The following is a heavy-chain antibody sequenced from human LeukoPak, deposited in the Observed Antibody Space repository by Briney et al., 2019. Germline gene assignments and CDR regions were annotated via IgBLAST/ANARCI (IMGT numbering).Heavy chain of an antibody. D-gene: IGHD2-2*01. Sequence: SETLSLTCTVSGVSVSNSNFYWGWIRRPPGKGPEFIGSMHYSGSTYYNPSLESRVAVFVDTSKNQFSLNLRFVTDADTAVYYCARGVYCSSASCYWDWGQGTLVTVSS. V-gene: IGHV4-39*02. CDR1: GVSVSNSNFY. CDR3: ARGVYCSSASCYWD. J-gene: IGHJ4*02. CDR2: MHYSGST.